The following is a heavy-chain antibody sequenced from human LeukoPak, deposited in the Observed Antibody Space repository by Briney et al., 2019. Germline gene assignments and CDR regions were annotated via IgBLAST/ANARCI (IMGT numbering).Heavy chain of an antibody. CDR2: IYYSGST. Sequence: PSETLSLTCTVSGGSISSSSYYWGWIRQPPGKGLEWIGSIYYSGSTYYNPSLKSRVTISVDTSKNQFSLKLSSVTAADTAVYYCARWAYCGGDCYSGNWFRGDAFDIWGQGTMVTVSS. D-gene: IGHD2-21*02. V-gene: IGHV4-39*01. J-gene: IGHJ3*02. CDR3: ARWAYCGGDCYSGNWFRGDAFDI. CDR1: GGSISSSSYY.